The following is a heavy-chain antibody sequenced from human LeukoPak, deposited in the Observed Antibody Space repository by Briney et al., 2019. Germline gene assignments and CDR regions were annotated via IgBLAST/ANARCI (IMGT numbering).Heavy chain of an antibody. V-gene: IGHV3-30*18. CDR3: AKDVAVAGFYYFDY. D-gene: IGHD6-19*01. Sequence: GRSLRLSCAASGFTFSSYGMHWVRQAPGKGLEWVAVISYDGSNKYYADSVKGRFTISRDNSKNTLYLQMNGLRAEDTAVYYCAKDVAVAGFYYFDYWGQGTLVTVSS. CDR1: GFTFSSYG. J-gene: IGHJ4*02. CDR2: ISYDGSNK.